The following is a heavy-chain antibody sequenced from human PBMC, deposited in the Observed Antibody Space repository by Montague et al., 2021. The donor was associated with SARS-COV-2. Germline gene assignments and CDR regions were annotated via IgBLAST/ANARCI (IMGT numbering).Heavy chain of an antibody. CDR3: ARGQPAAVTLYGIWNGQRDYYYMDV. V-gene: IGHV4-34*01. CDR1: GGSFSGHY. Sequence: SETLSLTCAVYGGSFSGHYWSWIRQPPGKGLEWIGEINHSGSPKYNPSLKSRVILLVDTSKDQFSLKLSSVTATDTAVYYCARGQPAAVTLYGIWNGQRDYYYMDVWAKGTTVTVSS. J-gene: IGHJ6*03. D-gene: IGHD3-3*01. CDR2: INHSGSP.